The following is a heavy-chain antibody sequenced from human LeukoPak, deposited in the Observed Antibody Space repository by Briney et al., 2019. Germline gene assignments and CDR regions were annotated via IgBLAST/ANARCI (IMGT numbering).Heavy chain of an antibody. CDR3: VSVELGVISANWFDP. V-gene: IGHV1-2*02. CDR2: INPNSGGT. Sequence: ASVKVSCKASGYTFTGYYMHWVRQAPGQGLEWMGWINPNSGGTNYAQKFQGRVTMTRDTSTSTAYMELSRLRSDDTAVYYCVSVELGVISANWFDPWGQGTLVTVSS. CDR1: GYTFTGYY. D-gene: IGHD3-22*01. J-gene: IGHJ5*02.